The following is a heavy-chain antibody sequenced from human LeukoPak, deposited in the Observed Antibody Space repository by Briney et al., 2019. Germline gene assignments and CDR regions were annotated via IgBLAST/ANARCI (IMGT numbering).Heavy chain of an antibody. CDR3: ARGVATAVFAGPWFDP. CDR1: GYSISSGYY. CDR2: IYHSGST. J-gene: IGHJ5*02. V-gene: IGHV4-38-2*02. Sequence: SETLSLTCTVSGYSISSGYYWGWIRQPPGKGLEWIGSIYHSGSTYYNPSLKSRVTISVDTSKNQFSLKLSSVTAADTAVYYCARGVATAVFAGPWFDPWGQGTLVTVSS. D-gene: IGHD6-13*01.